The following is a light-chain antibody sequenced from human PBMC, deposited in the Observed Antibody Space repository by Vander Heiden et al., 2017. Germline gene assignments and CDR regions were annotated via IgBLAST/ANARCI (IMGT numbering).Light chain of an antibody. J-gene: IGKJ4*01. CDR1: QGIRSW. CDR3: QQANSFPAT. Sequence: DIQMTQSTPSVPASVGDRVTITCRASQGIRSWSAWYQQKPGKATQRVIYAASSLQSGVPTRFGGRCARTDFTLTISSLQPEDFATYYYQQANSFPATFGGGTKVEIK. CDR2: AAS. V-gene: IGKV1D-12*01.